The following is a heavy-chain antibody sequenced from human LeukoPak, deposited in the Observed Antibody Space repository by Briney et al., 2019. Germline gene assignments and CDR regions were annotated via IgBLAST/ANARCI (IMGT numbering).Heavy chain of an antibody. J-gene: IGHJ4*02. D-gene: IGHD1-26*01. CDR3: ARGRGATSARPFFDYR. Sequence: QSGGSLRLSCAASGFTFTTYSMHWVRQAPGKGLEYVSGISINGDNRYYANSVKGRFIISRDNSKNTVWLQMGSLRADDTGVYFCARGRGATSARPFFDYRGGQGSLITVSS. CDR1: GFTFTTYS. V-gene: IGHV3-64*01. CDR2: ISINGDNR.